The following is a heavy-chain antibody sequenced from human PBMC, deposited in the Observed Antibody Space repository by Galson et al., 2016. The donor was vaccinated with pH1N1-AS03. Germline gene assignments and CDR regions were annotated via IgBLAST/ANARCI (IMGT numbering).Heavy chain of an antibody. D-gene: IGHD3-22*01. CDR1: GFTFSSYS. V-gene: IGHV3-21*01. J-gene: IGHJ3*02. CDR3: ARSRSPDYYDSSTYRPDAFDI. CDR2: ISSSGNYK. Sequence: SLRLSCAASGFTFSSYSMNWVRQAPGKGLEWVSSISSSGNYKYYADSVKGRFTVSRDNAMNSLDLQMNSLRAEDTALYYCARSRSPDYYDSSTYRPDAFDIWGQGTMVTGSS.